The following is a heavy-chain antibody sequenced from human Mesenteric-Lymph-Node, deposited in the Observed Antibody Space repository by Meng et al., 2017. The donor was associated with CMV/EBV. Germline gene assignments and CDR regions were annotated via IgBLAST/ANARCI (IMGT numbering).Heavy chain of an antibody. V-gene: IGHV3-7*01. D-gene: IGHD3-3*01. CDR2: IKQDGSEK. CDR1: GFTFSSYW. J-gene: IGHJ4*03. CDR3: ARGGDFWSGYQIDY. Sequence: GESLKISCAASGFTFSSYWMSWVRQAPGKGLEWVANIKQDGSEKYYVGSVKGRFTISRDNAKNSLYLQMNSLSAEDTAVYYCARGGDFWSGYQIDYWGQGTTVTVSS.